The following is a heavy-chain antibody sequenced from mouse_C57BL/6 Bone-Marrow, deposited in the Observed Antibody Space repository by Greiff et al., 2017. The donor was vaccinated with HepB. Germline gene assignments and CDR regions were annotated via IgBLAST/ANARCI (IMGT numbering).Heavy chain of an antibody. V-gene: IGHV5-17*01. J-gene: IGHJ1*03. CDR2: ISSSSSTI. CDR1: GFTFSDYG. CDR3: AASYGYDEDWYFDV. D-gene: IGHD2-2*01. Sequence: EVQLVESGGGLVKPGGSLKLSCAASGFTFSDYGMHWVRQVPEKGLEWVAYISSSSSTIYYADTMKGRYTITSDNTKTTLFLQMTSLRSEDTTMYYYAASYGYDEDWYFDVWGTGTTVTVSS.